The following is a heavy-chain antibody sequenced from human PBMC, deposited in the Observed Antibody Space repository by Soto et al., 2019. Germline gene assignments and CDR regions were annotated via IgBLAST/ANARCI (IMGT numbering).Heavy chain of an antibody. Sequence: ASVKVSCKASGYTFTSYGISWVRQAPGQGLEWMGWISAYNGNTNYAQRLQGRVTMTTDTSTSTGYMELRSLRSDDTAVYYCARLGYDSSGYYFDWFDPWGQGTLVTVSS. D-gene: IGHD3-22*01. CDR2: ISAYNGNT. V-gene: IGHV1-18*01. CDR1: GYTFTSYG. J-gene: IGHJ5*02. CDR3: ARLGYDSSGYYFDWFDP.